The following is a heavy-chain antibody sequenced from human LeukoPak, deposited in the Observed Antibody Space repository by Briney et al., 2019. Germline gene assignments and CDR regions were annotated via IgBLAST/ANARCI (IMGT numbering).Heavy chain of an antibody. J-gene: IGHJ4*02. CDR3: ARAPSPPFYYGSGRPSGYFDY. Sequence: SETLSLTCTVSGGSISSSSYYWSWIRQPAGKGLEWIGRIYTSGSTNYNPSLKSRVTISVDTSKNQFSLKLSSVTAADTAVYYCARAPSPPFYYGSGRPSGYFDYWGQGTLVTVSS. CDR1: GGSISSSSYY. V-gene: IGHV4-61*02. D-gene: IGHD3-10*01. CDR2: IYTSGST.